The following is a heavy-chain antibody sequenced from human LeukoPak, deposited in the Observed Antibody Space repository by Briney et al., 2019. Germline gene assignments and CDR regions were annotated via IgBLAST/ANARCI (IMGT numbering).Heavy chain of an antibody. D-gene: IGHD6-19*01. J-gene: IGHJ4*02. Sequence: ASVKVSCKASGYTFTSYGISWVRQAPGRGLEWMGWISGYNGNTNYAQKLQGRVSMTTDTSTTTAYMELRSLRSDDTAVYYCARDYPIAVAGIPDYWGQGTLVTVSS. V-gene: IGHV1-18*04. CDR3: ARDYPIAVAGIPDY. CDR2: ISGYNGNT. CDR1: GYTFTSYG.